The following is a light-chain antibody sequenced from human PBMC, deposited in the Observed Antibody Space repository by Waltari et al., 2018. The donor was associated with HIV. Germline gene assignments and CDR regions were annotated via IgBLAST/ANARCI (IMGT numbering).Light chain of an antibody. V-gene: IGKV1-9*01. CDR2: AGS. Sequence: DIQLTQYPSFLSASVGARVTITCRASHGIGNLLAWYQQMPGKAPKLLIYAGSTLHSEVPSRFSGSGSGTVFTLTISSLQPEDSAIYYCQQLNSFLPFGGGTQV. CDR1: HGIGNL. CDR3: QQLNSFLP. J-gene: IGKJ4*01.